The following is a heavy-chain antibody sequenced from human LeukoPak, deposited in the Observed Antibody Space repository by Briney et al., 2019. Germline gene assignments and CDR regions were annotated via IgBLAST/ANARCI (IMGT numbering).Heavy chain of an antibody. V-gene: IGHV3-48*03. CDR3: AELGITMIGGV. CDR1: GFTFSSYE. D-gene: IGHD3-10*02. Sequence: GGSLRLSCAASGFTFSSYEMNWVRQAPGKGLEWVSYISSSGSTIYYADSVKGRFTISRDNAKNSLYLQMNSLRAEDTAVYYSAELGITMIGGVWGKGTTVTISS. CDR2: ISSSGSTI. J-gene: IGHJ6*04.